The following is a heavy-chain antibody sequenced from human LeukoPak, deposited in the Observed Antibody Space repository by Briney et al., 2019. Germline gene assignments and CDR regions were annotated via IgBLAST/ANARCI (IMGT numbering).Heavy chain of an antibody. V-gene: IGHV4-39*02. Sequence: SGTLSLTCTVSGGSINNNEYYWGWVRQSPGMGLEWIGSIYYSGYTYFNSSLKSRVTIAVDTSKNQFSLKLSSVTAADTAVYYCARDSSTSYHFDFWGQGTLVTVSS. CDR1: GGSINNNEYY. D-gene: IGHD2-2*01. CDR3: ARDSSTSYHFDF. CDR2: IYYSGYT. J-gene: IGHJ4*02.